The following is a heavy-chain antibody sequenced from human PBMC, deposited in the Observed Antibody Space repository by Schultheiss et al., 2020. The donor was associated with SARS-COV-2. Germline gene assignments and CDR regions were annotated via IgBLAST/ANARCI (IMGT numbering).Heavy chain of an antibody. CDR1: GFTFSSYG. Sequence: GGSLRLSCAASGFTFSSYGMHWVRQAPGKGLEWVSSISSSSSYIYYADSVKGRFTISRDNAKNSLYLQMNSLRAEDTAVYYCAREKGSGGSWYYYYYGMDVWGQGTTVTVSS. CDR3: AREKGSGGSWYYYYYGMDV. J-gene: IGHJ6*02. D-gene: IGHD2-15*01. V-gene: IGHV3-21*01. CDR2: ISSSSSYI.